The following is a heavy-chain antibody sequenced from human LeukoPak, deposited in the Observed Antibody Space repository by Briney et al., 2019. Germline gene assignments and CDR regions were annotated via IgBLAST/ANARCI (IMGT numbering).Heavy chain of an antibody. Sequence: GGSLRLSCAASGFTFSDYAMHWVRQVPGKGLEWVAVISYDGSNKYYADSVKGRFTISRDNAKNSLYLQMNSLRAEDTAVYYCAREVRMVRGVYFDYWGQGTLVIVSS. CDR1: GFTFSDYA. CDR3: AREVRMVRGVYFDY. CDR2: ISYDGSNK. D-gene: IGHD3-10*01. J-gene: IGHJ4*02. V-gene: IGHV3-30*04.